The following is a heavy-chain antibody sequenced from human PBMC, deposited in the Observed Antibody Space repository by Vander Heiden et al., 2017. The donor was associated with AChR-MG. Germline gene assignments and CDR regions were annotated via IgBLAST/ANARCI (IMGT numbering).Heavy chain of an antibody. V-gene: IGHV3-30*18. D-gene: IGHD3-10*01. J-gene: IGHJ4*02. Sequence: QVQLVESGGGVVQPGRSLRLSCAASGFTFSSYGMHWVRQAPGKGLGAVAVISYDGSNKYYADSVEGRFTISRDNSKNTLYLQMNSLRAGDTAVYYCAKDLGYDGSGSYPYWGQGTLVTVSS. CDR1: GFTFSSYG. CDR2: ISYDGSNK. CDR3: AKDLGYDGSGSYPY.